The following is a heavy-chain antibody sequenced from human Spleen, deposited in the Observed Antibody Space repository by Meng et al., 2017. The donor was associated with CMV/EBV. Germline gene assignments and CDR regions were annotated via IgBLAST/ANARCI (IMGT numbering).Heavy chain of an antibody. CDR2: MRYDGSKK. Sequence: GESLKISCSSSGFTFSSYGMHWVRQAPGKGLEWVALMRYDGSKKYYADSVKGRFTIPRENAKNSLYLPMNNLRAEDTAVYYFARLYDSSLGSFDFWGQGTMVTVSS. V-gene: IGHV3-33*01. CDR1: GFTFSSYG. D-gene: IGHD3-16*01. CDR3: ARLYDSSLGSFDF. J-gene: IGHJ3*01.